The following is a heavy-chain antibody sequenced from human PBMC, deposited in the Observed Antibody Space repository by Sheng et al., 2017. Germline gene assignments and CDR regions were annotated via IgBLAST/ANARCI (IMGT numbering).Heavy chain of an antibody. J-gene: IGHJ3*01. V-gene: IGHV3-48*03. D-gene: IGHD5-12*01. CDR3: ARDPYSGYGLVDAFDF. CDR2: ISGSGHSI. Sequence: PGGSRRLSCAASGFTFSNYEMNWVRQAPGKGLEWIAYISGSGHSIKYADSVRGRFTISRDNANNTLLLQMNGLGVDDTALYYCARDPYSGYGLVDAFDFWGQGTLLTVSS. CDR1: GFTFSNYE.